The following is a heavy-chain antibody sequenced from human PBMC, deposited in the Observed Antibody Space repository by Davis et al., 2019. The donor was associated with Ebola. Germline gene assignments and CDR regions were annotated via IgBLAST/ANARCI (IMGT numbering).Heavy chain of an antibody. CDR2: IYYSGST. Sequence: PSETLSLTCTVSGGSISSSSYYWGWIRQPPGKGLEWIGYIYYSGSTNYNPSLKSRVTISVDTSKNQFSLKLSSVTAADTAVYYCARQALRFRDYYGMDVWGQGTTVTVSS. D-gene: IGHD3-3*01. CDR3: ARQALRFRDYYGMDV. V-gene: IGHV4-61*05. CDR1: GGSISSSSYY. J-gene: IGHJ6*02.